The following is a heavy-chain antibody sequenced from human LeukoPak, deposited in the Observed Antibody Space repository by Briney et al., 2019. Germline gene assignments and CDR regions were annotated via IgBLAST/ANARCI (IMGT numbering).Heavy chain of an antibody. Sequence: SETLSLTCTVSGGSISSYYWSWIRQPPGKGLEWIGYIYYSGSTNYNPSLKSRVTISVDTSKNQFSLKLSSVTAADTAVYYCARLRIVVPAAIRTIPKNYYYYGMDVWGQGTTVTVSS. CDR1: GGSISSYY. CDR2: IYYSGST. J-gene: IGHJ6*02. V-gene: IGHV4-59*01. CDR3: ARLRIVVPAAIRTIPKNYYYYGMDV. D-gene: IGHD2-2*01.